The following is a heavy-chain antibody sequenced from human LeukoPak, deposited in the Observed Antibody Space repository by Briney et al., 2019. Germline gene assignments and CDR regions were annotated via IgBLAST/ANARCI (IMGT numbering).Heavy chain of an antibody. V-gene: IGHV3-33*06. Sequence: PGGSLRLSCAASGFTFSSYGMHWVRQAPGKGLEWVAVIWYDGSNKYYADFVKGRFTISRDNSKNTLYLQMNSLRAEDTAVYYCAKTKRGYSYGYNDYWGQGTLVTVSS. CDR2: IWYDGSNK. CDR3: AKTKRGYSYGYNDY. CDR1: GFTFSSYG. D-gene: IGHD5-18*01. J-gene: IGHJ4*02.